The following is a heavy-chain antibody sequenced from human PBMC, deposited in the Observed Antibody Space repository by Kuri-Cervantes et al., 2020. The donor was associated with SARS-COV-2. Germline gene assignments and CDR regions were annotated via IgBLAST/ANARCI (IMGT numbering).Heavy chain of an antibody. V-gene: IGHV1-24*01. CDR2: FDPEDGET. CDR3: ATDFGYSSSSHADY. CDR1: GYTLTELS. D-gene: IGHD6-6*01. J-gene: IGHJ4*02. Sequence: SVKVSCKVSGYTLTELSMHWVRQAPGKGLEWMGDFDPEDGETIYAQKFQGRVTMTEDTSTDTAYMELSSLRSEDTAVYYCATDFGYSSSSHADYWGQGTLVTVSS.